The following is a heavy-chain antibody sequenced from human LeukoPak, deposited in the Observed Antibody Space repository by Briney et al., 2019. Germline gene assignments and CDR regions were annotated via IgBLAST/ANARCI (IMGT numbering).Heavy chain of an antibody. J-gene: IGHJ4*02. CDR2: ISYDESNK. CDR1: GFTFSSYG. CDR3: AKLYSSSSSLVY. V-gene: IGHV3-30*18. D-gene: IGHD6-6*01. Sequence: GGSLRLSCAASGFTFSSYGMHWVRQAPGKGLEWVAVISYDESNKYYADSVTGRSTISRDNSKNTLYLQMNSLRAEDTAVYYCAKLYSSSSSLVYWGQGTLVTVSS.